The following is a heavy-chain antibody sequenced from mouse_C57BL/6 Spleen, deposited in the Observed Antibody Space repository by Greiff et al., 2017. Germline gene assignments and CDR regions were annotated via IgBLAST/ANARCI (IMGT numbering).Heavy chain of an antibody. Sequence: VQLKQSGPELVKPGASVKIPCKASGYTFTDYNMDWVKQSHGKSLEWIGDINPNNGGTIYNQKFKGKATLTVDKSSSTAYMELRSLTSEDTAVYYCARDLDYYGSSWFAYWGQGTLVTVSA. D-gene: IGHD1-1*01. CDR3: ARDLDYYGSSWFAY. V-gene: IGHV1-18*01. CDR2: INPNNGGT. J-gene: IGHJ3*01. CDR1: GYTFTDYN.